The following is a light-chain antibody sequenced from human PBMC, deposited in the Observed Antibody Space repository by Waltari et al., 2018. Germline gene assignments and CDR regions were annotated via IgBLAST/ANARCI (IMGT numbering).Light chain of an antibody. J-gene: IGKJ4*01. Sequence: DIVMTQSPDSLAVSLGERATINCKSSQSVLYSSNNKNYFAWYQQKPGQPPKLLIYWASTRESGVPYRVSGSGSGTDFTLTISSLQAEDVAVYYCQQYYSTPLTFGGGTKVEIK. CDR1: QSVLYSSNNKNY. CDR3: QQYYSTPLT. CDR2: WAS. V-gene: IGKV4-1*01.